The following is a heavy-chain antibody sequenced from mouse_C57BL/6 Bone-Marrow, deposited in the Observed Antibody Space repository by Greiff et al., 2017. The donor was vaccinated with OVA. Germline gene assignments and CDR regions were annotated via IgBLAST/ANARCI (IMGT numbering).Heavy chain of an antibody. CDR1: GYTFTDYY. J-gene: IGHJ4*01. CDR2: INPYNGGT. CDR3: ARGGIYYGYDGWYAMDD. D-gene: IGHD2-2*01. Sequence: EVQLQQSGPVLVKPGASVKMSCKASGYTFTDYYMNWVKQSHGKSLEWIGVINPYNGGTSYNQKFKGKATLTVDKSSSTAYMELNSLTSEDSAVYYCARGGIYYGYDGWYAMDDWGQGTSVTVSS. V-gene: IGHV1-19*01.